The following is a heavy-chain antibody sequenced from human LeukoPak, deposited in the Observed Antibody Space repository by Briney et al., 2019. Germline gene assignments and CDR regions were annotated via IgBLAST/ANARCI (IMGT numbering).Heavy chain of an antibody. V-gene: IGHV4-59*01. CDR2: IYYSGST. CDR3: ARHRTRPTTTKYYYGSGSYNRGDYFDY. CDR1: GGSISSYY. D-gene: IGHD3-10*01. J-gene: IGHJ4*02. Sequence: PSETLSLTCTVSGGSISSYYWSWIRQPPGKGLEWIGYIYYSGSTNYNPSLKSRVTISVDTSKNQFSLKLSSVTAADTAVYYCARHRTRPTTTKYYYGSGSYNRGDYFDYWGQGTLVTVSS.